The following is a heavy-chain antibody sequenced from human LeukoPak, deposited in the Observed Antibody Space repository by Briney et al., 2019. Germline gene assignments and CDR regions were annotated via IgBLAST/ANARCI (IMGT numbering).Heavy chain of an antibody. Sequence: ASVKVSCKASGYTFTGYYMHWVRQAPGQGLEWMGWINPNSGGTNYAQKFQGRVTMTRDTSISTAYMELSRLRSDDTAVYCCARVFPRSTPDGMDVWGQGTAVTVSS. J-gene: IGHJ6*02. D-gene: IGHD2-2*01. CDR3: ARVFPRSTPDGMDV. V-gene: IGHV1-2*02. CDR1: GYTFTGYY. CDR2: INPNSGGT.